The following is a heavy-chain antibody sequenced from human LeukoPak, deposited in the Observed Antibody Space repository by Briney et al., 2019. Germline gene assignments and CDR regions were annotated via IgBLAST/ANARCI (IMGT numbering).Heavy chain of an antibody. V-gene: IGHV3-7*01. CDR2: IKQDGSEK. CDR3: AKPFTISGATDAFDI. J-gene: IGHJ3*02. CDR1: RFTFSSYW. Sequence: GESLKISCAASRFTFSSYWMNWVRQAPGKGLEWVANIKQDGSEKYYVDSVKGRFTISRDNAKNSLYLQMNSLRAEDTAVYYCAKPFTISGATDAFDIWGQGTMVTVSS. D-gene: IGHD3-3*01.